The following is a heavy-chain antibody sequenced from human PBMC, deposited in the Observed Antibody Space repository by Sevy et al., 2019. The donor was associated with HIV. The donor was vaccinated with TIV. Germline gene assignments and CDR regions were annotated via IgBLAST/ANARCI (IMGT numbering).Heavy chain of an antibody. D-gene: IGHD3-16*02. Sequence: SQTLSLTCAISGDSVSSNSAAWNWIRQSPSRGLEWLGRTYYRSKWYNDYAVSVKSRITINPDTSKNQFSLQLNSVTSEDTAVYYCARDRRDYVWGSYRYTLSAFDAFDIWGQGTMVTVSS. CDR2: TYYRSKWYN. V-gene: IGHV6-1*01. CDR3: ARDRRDYVWGSYRYTLSAFDAFDI. J-gene: IGHJ3*02. CDR1: GDSVSSNSAA.